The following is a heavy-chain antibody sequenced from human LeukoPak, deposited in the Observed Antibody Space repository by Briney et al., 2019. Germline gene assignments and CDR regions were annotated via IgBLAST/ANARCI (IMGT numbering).Heavy chain of an antibody. CDR1: GFTSSSYS. V-gene: IGHV3-21*04. CDR3: AKCPLGEYYDILTGYYQRYYYYGMDV. D-gene: IGHD3-9*01. CDR2: ISSSSSYT. J-gene: IGHJ6*02. Sequence: GGSLRLSCAASGFTSSSYSMNWVRQAPGQGLEWVSSISSSSSYTYYADSVKGRFTISRDNAKNSLYLQMNSLRAEDTAVYYCAKCPLGEYYDILTGYYQRYYYYGMDVWGQGTTVTVSS.